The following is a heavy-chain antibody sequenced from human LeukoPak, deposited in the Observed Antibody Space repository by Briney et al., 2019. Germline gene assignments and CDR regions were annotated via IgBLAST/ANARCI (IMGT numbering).Heavy chain of an antibody. Sequence: GGPLRLHCAASGFTLSSYAVSGVRHAPGKGLEWVSALSGSGGSTYYADSVKGRFTISRDNSKNTLYLQMNSLRAEDTAVYYCAKSSTYGDYGDAFDIWGQGTMVTVSS. CDR2: LSGSGGST. CDR1: GFTLSSYA. CDR3: AKSSTYGDYGDAFDI. J-gene: IGHJ3*02. D-gene: IGHD4-17*01. V-gene: IGHV3-23*01.